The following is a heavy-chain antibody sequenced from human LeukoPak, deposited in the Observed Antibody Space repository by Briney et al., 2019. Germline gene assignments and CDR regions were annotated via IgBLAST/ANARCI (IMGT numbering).Heavy chain of an antibody. J-gene: IGHJ4*02. D-gene: IGHD3-10*01. CDR3: ASGPRAPYYYGSGTPLDY. CDR2: IYHTGST. CDR1: GGSIRSFF. V-gene: IGHV4-59*01. Sequence: SETLSLTCTVSGGSIRSFFWSWLRQPPGKPLEWLGHIYHTGSTNYNPSLKSRVTISVDTSKNQFSLKLSSVTAADTAVYYCASGPRAPYYYGSGTPLDYWGQGTLVTVSS.